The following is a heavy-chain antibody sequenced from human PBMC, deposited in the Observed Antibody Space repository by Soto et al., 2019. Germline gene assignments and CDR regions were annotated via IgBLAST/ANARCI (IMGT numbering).Heavy chain of an antibody. Sequence: GGSLRLSCVASGFSVSYNYMSWVRQAPGKGLEWVSVINSGGRTYYADSVTGRFTISRDKSKNTLYLQMNSLRAEDTAVYYCAREGATVGTMGAFDIWGQGTMVTVSS. J-gene: IGHJ3*02. CDR2: INSGGRT. D-gene: IGHD5-12*01. V-gene: IGHV3-53*01. CDR3: AREGATVGTMGAFDI. CDR1: GFSVSYNY.